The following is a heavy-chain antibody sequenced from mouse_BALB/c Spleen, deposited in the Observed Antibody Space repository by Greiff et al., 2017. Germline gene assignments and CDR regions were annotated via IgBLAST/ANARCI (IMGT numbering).Heavy chain of an antibody. Sequence: EVQLVESGGGLVQPGGSLKLSCAASGFTFSSYGMSWVRQTPDKRLELVATINSNGGSTYYPDSVKGRFTISRDNAKNTLYLQMSSLKSEDTAMYYCARDAHYGNYFDYWGQGTTLTVSS. CDR3: ARDAHYGNYFDY. D-gene: IGHD2-1*01. J-gene: IGHJ2*01. CDR2: INSNGGST. CDR1: GFTFSSYG. V-gene: IGHV5-6-3*01.